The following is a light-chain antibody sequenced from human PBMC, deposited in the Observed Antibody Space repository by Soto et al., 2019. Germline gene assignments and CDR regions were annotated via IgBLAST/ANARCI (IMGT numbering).Light chain of an antibody. Sequence: QSALTQPASVSGSPGQSITISCTGTSSDVGSYNLVSWYQQHPGKAPKLMIYEGSKRPSGVSNRFSGSKSGHTASLTISGLQAEDEADEYCCSSAGRSTLVFGGGTKLTVL. CDR2: EGS. CDR1: SSDVGSYNL. V-gene: IGLV2-23*01. CDR3: CSSAGRSTLV. J-gene: IGLJ3*02.